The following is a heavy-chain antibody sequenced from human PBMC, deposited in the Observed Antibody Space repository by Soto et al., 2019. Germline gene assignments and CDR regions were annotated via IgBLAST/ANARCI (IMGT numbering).Heavy chain of an antibody. CDR2: IYNSGIT. J-gene: IGHJ6*02. V-gene: IGHV4-59*01. Sequence: QVQLQESGPGLVKPSETLSLTCTVSGGSISSYYWSWIRQPQGKGLEWIGYIYNSGITNYTPSLKSRVNISVDTSKNQFSLKLSSVTAADTAVYYCARYKSNYYYGMDVWGQGTTVTVSS. D-gene: IGHD1-20*01. CDR1: GGSISSYY. CDR3: ARYKSNYYYGMDV.